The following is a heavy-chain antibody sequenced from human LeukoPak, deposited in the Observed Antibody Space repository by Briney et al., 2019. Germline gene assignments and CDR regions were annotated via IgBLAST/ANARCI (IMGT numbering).Heavy chain of an antibody. Sequence: SETLSLTCTVAGGSISSSSYYWGWIRQPPGKGLEWIGSIHYSGSTNYNPYLKSRFTISVDTSKNHFSLKLSPVTAADTDVYYCARGYCSGGSCYSYYYYHYMDVWGKGTTVTVSS. V-gene: IGHV4-39*07. CDR3: ARGYCSGGSCYSYYYYHYMDV. CDR1: GGSISSSSYY. J-gene: IGHJ6*03. CDR2: IHYSGST. D-gene: IGHD2-15*01.